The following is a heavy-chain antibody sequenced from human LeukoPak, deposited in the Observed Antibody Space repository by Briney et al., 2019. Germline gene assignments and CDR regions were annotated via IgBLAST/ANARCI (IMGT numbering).Heavy chain of an antibody. CDR2: ISSSSSYI. CDR3: ARFEYYYDSSGSAPFDY. CDR1: GFTVSSNY. D-gene: IGHD3-22*01. V-gene: IGHV3-21*01. J-gene: IGHJ4*02. Sequence: GGSLRLSCAASGFTVSSNYMSWVRQAPGKGLEWVSSISSSSSYIHYADSVKGRFTISRDNAKNSLYLQMNSLRAEDTAVYYCARFEYYYDSSGSAPFDYWGQGTLVTVSS.